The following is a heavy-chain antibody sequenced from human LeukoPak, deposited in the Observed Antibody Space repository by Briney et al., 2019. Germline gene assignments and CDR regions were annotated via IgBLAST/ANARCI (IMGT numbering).Heavy chain of an antibody. J-gene: IGHJ4*02. V-gene: IGHV3-48*02. CDR3: VLLWFGEPDY. D-gene: IGHD3-10*01. Sequence: QPGGSLRLSCAASGFTFATYAMTWVRLAPGKGLEWVSYITGSSSTIYYADSVKGRFTISRDNAKNSLYLQMNSLRDEDTAVYYCVLLWFGEPDYWGQGTLVTVSS. CDR2: ITGSSSTI. CDR1: GFTFATYA.